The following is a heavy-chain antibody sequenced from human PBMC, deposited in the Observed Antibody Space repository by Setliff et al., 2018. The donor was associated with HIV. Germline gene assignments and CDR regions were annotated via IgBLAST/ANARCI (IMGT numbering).Heavy chain of an antibody. CDR3: NIYYYYYMDV. Sequence: SSETLSLTCSVSGGSINRGNYYWTWIRQSAGKGLEWIGHIHITGNTDYNPSLKSRATISLDTARNQFSLELTSVTAADTAVYYCNIYYYYYMDVWGKGTTVTVSS. V-gene: IGHV4-61*09. J-gene: IGHJ6*03. CDR1: GGSINRGNYY. CDR2: IHITGNT.